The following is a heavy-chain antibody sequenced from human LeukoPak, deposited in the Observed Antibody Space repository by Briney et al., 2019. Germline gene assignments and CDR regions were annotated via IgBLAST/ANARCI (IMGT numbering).Heavy chain of an antibody. D-gene: IGHD3-22*01. CDR2: IRYDGSNK. Sequence: PGGSLRLSCAASGFTFSSSGMHWVRQAPGKGLEWVTFIRYDGSNKYYADSVKGRFTISRDNSKNTLYLQMNSLRAEDTAVYYCARGAWGTMIKGGFDYWGQGTPVTVSS. J-gene: IGHJ4*02. V-gene: IGHV3-30*02. CDR1: GFTFSSSG. CDR3: ARGAWGTMIKGGFDY.